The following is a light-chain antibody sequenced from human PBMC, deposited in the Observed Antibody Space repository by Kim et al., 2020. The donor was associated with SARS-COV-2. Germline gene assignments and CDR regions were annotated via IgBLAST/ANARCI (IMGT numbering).Light chain of an antibody. V-gene: IGLV3-1*01. CDR3: QAWDSSIVV. CDR2: QDS. Sequence: SYELTQPPSVSVSPGQTASITCSGDKLGDKYACWYQQKPGRSPVLVIYQDSMRPSGIPERFSGSNSGNTATLTISGTQAMDEADYYCQAWDSSIVVFGGGTQLTVL. J-gene: IGLJ2*01. CDR1: KLGDKY.